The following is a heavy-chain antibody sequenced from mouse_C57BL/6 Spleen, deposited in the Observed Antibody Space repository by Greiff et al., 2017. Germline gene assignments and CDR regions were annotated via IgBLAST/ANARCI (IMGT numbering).Heavy chain of an antibody. V-gene: IGHV1-15*01. CDR2: IDPETGGT. CDR1: GYTFTDYE. CDR3: TRSGYGSSWGAY. Sequence: QVQLQQSGAELVRPGASVTLSCKASGYTFTDYEMHWVKQTPVHGLEWSGAIDPETGGTAYNQKFKGKAILTADKSSSTAYKERRSLTYEDSAVYYCTRSGYGSSWGAYWGQGTLVTVSA. J-gene: IGHJ3*01. D-gene: IGHD1-1*01.